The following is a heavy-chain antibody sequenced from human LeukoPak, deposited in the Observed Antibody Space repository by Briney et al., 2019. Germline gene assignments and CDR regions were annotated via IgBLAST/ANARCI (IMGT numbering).Heavy chain of an antibody. D-gene: IGHD1-26*01. CDR3: ARKLNSGSYYDASLPGDY. CDR1: GFTFSSYS. Sequence: GGSLRLSCAASGFTFSSYSMNWVRQAPGKGLEWVSSISSSSSYIYYADSVKGRFTISRDNAKNSLYLQMNSLRAEDTAVYYCARKLNSGSYYDASLPGDYWGQGTLVTVSS. J-gene: IGHJ4*02. V-gene: IGHV3-21*01. CDR2: ISSSSSYI.